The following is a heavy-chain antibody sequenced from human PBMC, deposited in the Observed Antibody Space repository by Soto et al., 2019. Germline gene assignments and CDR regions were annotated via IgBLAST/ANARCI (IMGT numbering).Heavy chain of an antibody. D-gene: IGHD6-13*01. V-gene: IGHV1-8*01. CDR2: MSPQSGNT. CDR1: GYTFTSYD. Sequence: QVQLVQSGAEVKKPGASVKVSCKASGYTFTSYDINWVRQATGQGLEWMGWMSPQSGNTGYAQNFQGRVIMTRDTSINTAYLELSSLRSEDTAVYYCARGGDAGLDYWGQGALVTVSS. CDR3: ARGGDAGLDY. J-gene: IGHJ4*02.